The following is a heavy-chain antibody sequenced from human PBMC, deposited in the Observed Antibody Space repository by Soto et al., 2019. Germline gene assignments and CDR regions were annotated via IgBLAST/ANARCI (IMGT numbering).Heavy chain of an antibody. D-gene: IGHD3-22*01. CDR3: ARGRDYYDSSGYLDDAFDI. J-gene: IGHJ3*02. V-gene: IGHV1-2*04. CDR1: GYTFTGYY. CDR2: INPNSGGT. Sequence: ASVKVSCKASGYTFTGYYMHWVRQAPGQGLEWMGWINPNSGGTNYAQKFQGWVTMTRDTSISTAYMELSRLRSDDTAVYYCARGRDYYDSSGYLDDAFDIWGQGTMVTVSS.